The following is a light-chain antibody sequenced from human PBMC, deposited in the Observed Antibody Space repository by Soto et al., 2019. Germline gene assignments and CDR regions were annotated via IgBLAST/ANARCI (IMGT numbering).Light chain of an antibody. V-gene: IGKV4-1*01. CDR2: WSS. CDR1: QSVLFSSNNKNY. J-gene: IGKJ1*01. CDR3: QQYYGTPLT. Sequence: DIVMTQSPDSLAECLGERATINCKSSQSVLFSSNNKNYLAWYQQKPGQPPKLLIYWSSTRESGVPDRFSGSGSGTDFTLTISSLQAEDVAVYYCQQYYGTPLTFGQGTKVEIK.